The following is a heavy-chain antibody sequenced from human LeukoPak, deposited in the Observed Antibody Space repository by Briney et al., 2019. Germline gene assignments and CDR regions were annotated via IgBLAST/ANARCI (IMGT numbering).Heavy chain of an antibody. J-gene: IGHJ4*02. Sequence: SQTLSLTCTVSGGSISSGSYYWSWIRQPAGKGLEWIGRIYTSGSTNYNPSLKSRVTISVDTSKNQFSLKLSSVTAADTAVYYCARGWTKWGQGTQVTVSS. D-gene: IGHD3/OR15-3a*01. CDR3: ARGWTK. CDR1: GGSISSGSYY. CDR2: IYTSGST. V-gene: IGHV4-61*02.